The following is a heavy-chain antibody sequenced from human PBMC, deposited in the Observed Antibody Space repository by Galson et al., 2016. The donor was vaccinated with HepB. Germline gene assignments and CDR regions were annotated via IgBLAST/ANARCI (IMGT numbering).Heavy chain of an antibody. D-gene: IGHD6-6*01. J-gene: IGHJ6*02. CDR3: ARQPRRAAPDYYYYGMDV. CDR1: GYSFSSYW. Sequence: QSGAEVKKPGESLRISCTGSGYSFSSYWINWVRQMPGKGLEWMGRIAPSDPYTHYSPSFQGHGTISADESIGTAYLQWSSLKSSDTAMYFCARQPRRAAPDYYYYGMDVWGQGTTVTVSS. CDR2: IAPSDPYT. V-gene: IGHV5-10-1*01.